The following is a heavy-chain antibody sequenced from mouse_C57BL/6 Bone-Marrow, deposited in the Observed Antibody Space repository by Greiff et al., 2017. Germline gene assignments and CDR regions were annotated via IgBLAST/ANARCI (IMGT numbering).Heavy chain of an antibody. J-gene: IGHJ4*01. V-gene: IGHV1-81*01. D-gene: IGHD1-1*01. Sequence: QVQLKESGAELARPGASVKLSCKASGYTFTSYGISWVKQRTGQGLEWIGEIYPRSGNTYYNEKFKGKATLTADKSSSTAYMELRSLTSEDSAVYFCARDGSGLWAMDYWGQGTSVTVSS. CDR1: GYTFTSYG. CDR2: IYPRSGNT. CDR3: ARDGSGLWAMDY.